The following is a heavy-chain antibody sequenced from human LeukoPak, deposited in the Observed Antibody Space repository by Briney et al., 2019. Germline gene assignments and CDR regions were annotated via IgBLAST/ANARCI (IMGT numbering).Heavy chain of an antibody. J-gene: IGHJ2*01. CDR3: ARDLVEMATITSSYWYFDL. CDR1: GGSISSGDYY. CDR2: IYYSGST. Sequence: PSETLSLTCTVSGGSISSGDYYWSWIRQPPGKGLEWIGYIYYSGSTYYNPSLKSRVTISVDTSKNQFSLKLSSVTAADTAVYYCARDLVEMATITSSYWYFDLWGRGTLVTVSS. V-gene: IGHV4-30-4*08. D-gene: IGHD5-24*01.